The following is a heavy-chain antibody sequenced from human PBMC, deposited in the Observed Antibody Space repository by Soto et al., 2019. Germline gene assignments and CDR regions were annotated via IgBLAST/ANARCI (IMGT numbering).Heavy chain of an antibody. Sequence: GSLRLSCAASGFTLSSYAMSWVRQTPGKGLEWVAGISHDGKNTHYADSVKGRFTISRDSSKNTVSLEMTSLRAEDTAVYYCAKGGRQWLVTSDFNYWGQGALVTVSS. CDR2: ISHDGKNT. CDR3: AKGGRQWLVTSDFNY. CDR1: GFTLSSYA. V-gene: IGHV3-30*18. J-gene: IGHJ4*02. D-gene: IGHD6-19*01.